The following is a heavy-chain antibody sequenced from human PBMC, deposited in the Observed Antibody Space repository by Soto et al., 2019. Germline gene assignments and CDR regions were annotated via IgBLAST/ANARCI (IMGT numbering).Heavy chain of an antibody. Sequence: QVQLVQSGAEVKKPGSSVKVSCKASGGTFSSYAISWVRQAPGQGLEWMGGIIPIFGTANYAQKFQGRVTITADESTSTAYMELSSLRSEDTAVYYCARDPAAALLRIYYYYGTDVWCQGTTVTVSS. CDR3: ARDPAAALLRIYYYYGTDV. D-gene: IGHD6-13*01. V-gene: IGHV1-69*01. CDR1: GGTFSSYA. J-gene: IGHJ6*02. CDR2: IIPIFGTA.